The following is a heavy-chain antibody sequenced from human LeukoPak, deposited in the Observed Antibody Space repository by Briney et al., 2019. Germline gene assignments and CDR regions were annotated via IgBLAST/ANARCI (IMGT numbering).Heavy chain of an antibody. CDR1: GGSISSSSYY. V-gene: IGHV4-39*01. D-gene: IGHD3-22*01. CDR3: ARYHDSSDY. CDR2: IYYSGST. Sequence: SETLSLTCTVSGGSISSSSYYWGWIRQPPGTGLEWIGSIYYSGSTYYNPSLKSRVTISVDTSKNQFSLNLRFVTAADTAVYYCARYHDSSDYWGQGTLVTVSS. J-gene: IGHJ4*02.